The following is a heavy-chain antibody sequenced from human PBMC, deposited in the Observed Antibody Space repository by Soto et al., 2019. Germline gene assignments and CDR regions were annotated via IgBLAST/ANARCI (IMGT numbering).Heavy chain of an antibody. D-gene: IGHD3-10*01. V-gene: IGHV3-53*01. CDR3: AKDGRGSGSHYNSFGY. CDR2: IYSTGTT. J-gene: IGHJ4*02. Sequence: EVQLVESGGGLIQPGGSLKLSCAASGFTVGNNYMSWVRQAPGKGLEWVSLIYSTGTTKYADSVKGRFTVSRDNATNTLYLQMNSLRADDTAVYYCAKDGRGSGSHYNSFGYWGQGTLVTVSS. CDR1: GFTVGNNY.